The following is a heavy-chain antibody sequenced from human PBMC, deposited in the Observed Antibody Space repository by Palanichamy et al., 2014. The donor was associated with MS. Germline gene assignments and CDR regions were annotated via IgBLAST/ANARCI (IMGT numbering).Heavy chain of an antibody. D-gene: IGHD3-10*01. CDR2: ATHGGST. V-gene: IGHV4-34*01. CDR3: ARFGLRDFGDIRNWFDP. J-gene: IGHJ5*02. Sequence: QVQLQQWGAGLLKPSETLSLTCAVYGVSFSGYHWTWIRQPPGKGLEWIGEATHGGSTKYNPSLKSRVTISLDTSKSQFSLKLTSVTDADTAVYFCARFGLRDFGDIRNWFDPWGQGTLVTVSS. CDR1: GVSFSGYH.